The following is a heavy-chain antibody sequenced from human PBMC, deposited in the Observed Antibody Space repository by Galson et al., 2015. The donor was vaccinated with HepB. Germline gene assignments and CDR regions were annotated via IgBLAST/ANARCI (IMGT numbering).Heavy chain of an antibody. J-gene: IGHJ6*04. CDR2: INSDGSST. V-gene: IGHV3-74*01. CDR3: ASLVAYYYCGMDV. Sequence: SLRLSCAASGFTFSKYWMYWVRQAPGKGLVWVSRINSDGSSTTYADSVKGRFTVSRDNAKNTLYLQMNSLRVEDTAVYYCASLVAYYYCGMDVWGEVTTVTVSS. D-gene: IGHD2-15*01. CDR1: GFTFSKYW.